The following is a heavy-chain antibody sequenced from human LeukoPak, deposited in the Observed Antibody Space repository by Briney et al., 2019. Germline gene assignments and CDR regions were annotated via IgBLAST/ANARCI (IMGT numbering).Heavy chain of an antibody. V-gene: IGHV3-53*01. J-gene: IGHJ4*02. D-gene: IGHD6-6*01. CDR2: IYSGGSGVTT. CDR1: GVTVNSNY. Sequence: PGGSLRLSCEASGVTVNSNYMNWVRHAPGQGLEWVSVIYSGGSGVTTYYADSVKGRFAISRDSSKNTLYLQMNSLRAEDTAVYYCARESPDRPGFDYWGQGTLVTVSS. CDR3: ARESPDRPGFDY.